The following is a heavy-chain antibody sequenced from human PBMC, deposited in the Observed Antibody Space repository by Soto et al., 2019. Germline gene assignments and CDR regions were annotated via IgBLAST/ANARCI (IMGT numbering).Heavy chain of an antibody. Sequence: SVKVSCKASGGTFSRYAISWVRQAPGQGLEWMGGIILIFGTANYAQKFQGRVTITADESTSTAYMDLSRLRFEDTAVYYCARGWGYDSDTYYYAYWGQGSLVTVSS. J-gene: IGHJ4*02. V-gene: IGHV1-69*13. CDR2: IILIFGTA. CDR1: GGTFSRYA. D-gene: IGHD3-22*01. CDR3: ARGWGYDSDTYYYAY.